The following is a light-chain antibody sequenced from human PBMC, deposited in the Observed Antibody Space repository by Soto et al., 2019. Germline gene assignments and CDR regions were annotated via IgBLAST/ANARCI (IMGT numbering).Light chain of an antibody. Sequence: QSVLTQPPSVSGAPGQRVTISCTESSSNIGAGYDVHWYQQLPGTAPKLLIYGNSNLPSGVPDRFSGSKSGTSASLAITGRQAEDEADYYCQSYDSSLSGWVFGGGTKLTVL. CDR2: GNS. CDR1: SSNIGAGYD. CDR3: QSYDSSLSGWV. J-gene: IGLJ3*02. V-gene: IGLV1-40*01.